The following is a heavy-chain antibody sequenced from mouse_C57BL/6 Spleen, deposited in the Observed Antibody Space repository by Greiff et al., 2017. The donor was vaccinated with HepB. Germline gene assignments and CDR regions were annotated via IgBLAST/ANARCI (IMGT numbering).Heavy chain of an antibody. D-gene: IGHD3-2*02. CDR3: ARDSSGYGTFDY. CDR1: GYSITSGYY. CDR2: ISYDGSN. V-gene: IGHV3-6*01. Sequence: EVQLQESGPGLVKPSQSLSLTCSVTGYSITSGYYWNWIRQFPGNKLEWMGYISYDGSNNYNPSLKNRISITRDTSKNQFFLKLNSVTTEDTATYYCARDSSGYGTFDYWGQGTTLTVSS. J-gene: IGHJ2*01.